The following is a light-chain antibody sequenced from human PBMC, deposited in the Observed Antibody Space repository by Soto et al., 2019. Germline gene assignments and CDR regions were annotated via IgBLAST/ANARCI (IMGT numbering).Light chain of an antibody. V-gene: IGKV3-20*01. CDR3: QQYGSSRT. CDR1: ETVNSNY. J-gene: IGKJ1*01. CDR2: GAS. Sequence: EIVLTQSPATLSLSPGERTTLSCRASETVNSNYLACYQQKRGQAPRLLIDGASRRATGTPDRFSGSGSGTDFTLTITRLEPEDFAVYYCQQYGSSRTFGQGTKVDIK.